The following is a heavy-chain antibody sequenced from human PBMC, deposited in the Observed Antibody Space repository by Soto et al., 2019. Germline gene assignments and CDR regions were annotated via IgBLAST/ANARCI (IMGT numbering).Heavy chain of an antibody. V-gene: IGHV3-74*01. D-gene: IGHD3-10*02. CDR2: ITGDGGDT. Sequence: EVQLVESGGGVVQPGGSLRLSCTASGFTFTTYWMYWVRQAPGEGLVWVSRITGDGGDTIHADSVKGRFTMSRDNAKNTVELQMTSLRVEDTAIYYCARGGRGGHYYVDFWGQGTLVTVSS. J-gene: IGHJ1*01. CDR1: GFTFTTYW. CDR3: ARGGRGGHYYVDF.